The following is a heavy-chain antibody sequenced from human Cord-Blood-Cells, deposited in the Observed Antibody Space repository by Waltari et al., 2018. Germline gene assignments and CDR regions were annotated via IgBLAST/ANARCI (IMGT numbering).Heavy chain of an antibody. J-gene: IGHJ5*02. CDR2: INHSGRT. CDR3: ARGGGSYYNWFDP. V-gene: IGHV4-34*01. D-gene: IGHD1-26*01. Sequence: QVQLQQWGAGLLKPSETLSLTCAVYGGSFSGYYWSWIRQPPGKGLEWIGEINHSGRTNYNPSLKSRVTISVDTSKNQFSLKLSSVTAADTAVYYCARGGGSYYNWFDPWGQGTLVTVSS. CDR1: GGSFSGYY.